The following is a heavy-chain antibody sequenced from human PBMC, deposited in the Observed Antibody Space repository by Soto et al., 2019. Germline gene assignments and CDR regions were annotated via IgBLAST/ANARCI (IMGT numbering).Heavy chain of an antibody. CDR2: ISYDGNNK. V-gene: IGHV3-30*03. D-gene: IGHD6-6*01. Sequence: GGSLRLSCEASGFIFSDFGMHWVRQAPGKGLEWVAVISYDGNNKYYAQSVKGRFTISRDNSKNTLFLNMDSLRPEDTAVYHCVRATIAARPSDYWGQGTLVTVSS. J-gene: IGHJ4*02. CDR3: VRATIAARPSDY. CDR1: GFIFSDFG.